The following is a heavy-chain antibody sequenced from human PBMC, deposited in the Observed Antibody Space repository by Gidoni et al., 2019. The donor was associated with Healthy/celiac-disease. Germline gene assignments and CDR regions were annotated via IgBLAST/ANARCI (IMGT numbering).Heavy chain of an antibody. CDR1: GGSFSGYS. J-gene: IGHJ6*02. CDR3: ARALYCSGGSCYFAYYYYGMDV. CDR2: INHSGST. V-gene: IGHV4-34*01. Sequence: QVQLQQWGAGLLKPSETLSLTCAVYGGSFSGYSWSWIRQPPEKGLEWIGEINHSGSTNYNPSLKSRVTISVDTSKNQFSLKLSSVTAADTAVYYCARALYCSGGSCYFAYYYYGMDVWGQGTTVTVSS. D-gene: IGHD2-15*01.